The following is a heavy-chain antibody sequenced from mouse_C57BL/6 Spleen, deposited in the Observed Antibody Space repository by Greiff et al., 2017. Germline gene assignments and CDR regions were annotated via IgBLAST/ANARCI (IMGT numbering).Heavy chain of an antibody. CDR2: ISSGGSYT. D-gene: IGHD2-10*02. V-gene: IGHV5-6*01. Sequence: EVQLMESGGDLVKPGGSLKLSCAASGFTFSSYGMSWVRQTPDKRLEWVATISSGGSYTYYPDSVKGRFTISRDNAKNTLYLQMSSLKSEDTAMYYCARQVRTYDYAMDYWGQGTSVTVSS. CDR1: GFTFSSYG. J-gene: IGHJ4*01. CDR3: ARQVRTYDYAMDY.